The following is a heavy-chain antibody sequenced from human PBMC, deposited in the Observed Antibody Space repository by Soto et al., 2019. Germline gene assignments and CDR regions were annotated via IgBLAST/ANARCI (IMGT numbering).Heavy chain of an antibody. J-gene: IGHJ4*02. V-gene: IGHV3-21*01. D-gene: IGHD3-3*01. Sequence: EVQLVESGGGLVKPGGSLRLSCAASGFTFSSYSMNWVRQAPGKGLEWVSSISSSSSYIYYADSVKGRFTISRDNAKDSLYLQMNSLRAEDTAVYYCASGNDFWSGYSSGFDYWGQGTLVTVSS. CDR3: ASGNDFWSGYSSGFDY. CDR1: GFTFSSYS. CDR2: ISSSSSYI.